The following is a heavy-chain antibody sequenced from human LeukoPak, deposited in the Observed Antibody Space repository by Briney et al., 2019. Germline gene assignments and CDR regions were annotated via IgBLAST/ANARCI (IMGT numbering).Heavy chain of an antibody. CDR2: IHTTGGT. CDR3: ARDLALGYCPSTRCSSPLFDY. J-gene: IGHJ4*02. Sequence: PTETLSLTCTVSGGSISSSSYYWSWIRQPAGKGLEWIGRIHTTGGTRYNPSLKSRITMSLDASKNQFTLKLSSVTAADTAVYYCARDLALGYCPSTRCSSPLFDYWGQGTLVTVSS. CDR1: GGSISSSSYY. V-gene: IGHV4-61*02. D-gene: IGHD2-2*01.